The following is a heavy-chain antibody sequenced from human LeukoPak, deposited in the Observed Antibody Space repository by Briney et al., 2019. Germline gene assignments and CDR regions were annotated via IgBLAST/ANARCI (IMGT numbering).Heavy chain of an antibody. CDR3: ARDLEGRSWYGGVCYFDY. Sequence: GGSLRLSCAPSGFTSSSYSMNWVRQAPGKGLEWVSSISSSSRHIYYADSVKGRFTISRDNAKNSLYLQMNSLRAEDTAVYYCARDLEGRSWYGGVCYFDYWGQVTLVTVSS. D-gene: IGHD6-13*01. J-gene: IGHJ4*02. CDR2: ISSSSRHI. CDR1: GFTSSSYS. V-gene: IGHV3-21*01.